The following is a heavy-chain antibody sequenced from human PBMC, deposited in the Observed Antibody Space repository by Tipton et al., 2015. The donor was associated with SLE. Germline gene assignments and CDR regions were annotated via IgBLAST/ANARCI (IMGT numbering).Heavy chain of an antibody. J-gene: IGHJ4*02. CDR2: FSDGGSST. Sequence: SLRLSCAVSGFTVSAYWMSWVRQAPGKGLEWVSDFSDGGSSTYYADSVKGRFTISRDNSKNMLYLQMNSLRVEDTAVYYCAKGGTGKFDYWGQGTLVTVSS. D-gene: IGHD7-27*01. CDR1: GFTVSAYW. CDR3: AKGGTGKFDY. V-gene: IGHV3-23*01.